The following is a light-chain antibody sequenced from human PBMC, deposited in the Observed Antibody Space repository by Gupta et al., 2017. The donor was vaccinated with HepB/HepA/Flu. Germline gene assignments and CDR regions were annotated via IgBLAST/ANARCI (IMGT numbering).Light chain of an antibody. CDR1: QDISNN. V-gene: IGKV1-33*01. CDR2: DAF. J-gene: IGKJ3*01. CDR3: QQYDNLPRT. Sequence: DIQLTQSPSSLSASVGDRVTITCQASQDISNNVNWYQQKPGKAPKLLIYDAFNLKTGVPSRFSGSGSGTDFTFTISSLQPEDFATYYCQQYDNLPRTFGHGTKVDIK.